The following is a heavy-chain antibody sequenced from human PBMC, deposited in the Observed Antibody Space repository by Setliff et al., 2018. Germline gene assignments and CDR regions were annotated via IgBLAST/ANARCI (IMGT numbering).Heavy chain of an antibody. V-gene: IGHV1-2*02. D-gene: IGHD3-3*01. J-gene: IGHJ4*02. CDR1: GYTFTGYY. CDR2: INPNSGVT. Sequence: ASVKVSCKASGYTFTGYYMHWIRQAPGQGLEWVGWINPNSGVTNYAQKFQGRVTMTTDTSTSTGDMELRSLRYDDTAVYYCARAPRLEWILPTFDYWGQGTPVTVSS. CDR3: ARAPRLEWILPTFDY.